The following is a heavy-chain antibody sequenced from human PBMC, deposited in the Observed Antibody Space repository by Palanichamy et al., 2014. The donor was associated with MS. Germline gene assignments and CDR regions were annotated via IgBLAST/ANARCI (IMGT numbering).Heavy chain of an antibody. CDR2: ISWHSGRI. Sequence: EVQLVESGGGLVQPGRSLRLSCAASGFTFDDYAIHWVRQAPGKGLEWVSGISWHSGRIGYADSVKGRFTISRDNAKNSLYLQMNSLRAEDTALYYCAKAKFPDYGDYVGAFDIWGQGTLVTVSS. J-gene: IGHJ3*02. V-gene: IGHV3-9*01. D-gene: IGHD4-17*01. CDR1: GFTFDDYA. CDR3: AKAKFPDYGDYVGAFDI.